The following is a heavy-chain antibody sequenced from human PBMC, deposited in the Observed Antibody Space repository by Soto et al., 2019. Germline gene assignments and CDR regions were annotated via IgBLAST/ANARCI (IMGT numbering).Heavy chain of an antibody. J-gene: IGHJ4*02. Sequence: GGSLRLSCAASGFTFSSYAMHWVRQAPGKGLEWVAVISYDGSNKYYADSVKGRFTISRDNSKNTLYLQMNSLRAEDTAVYYCARGASDYGDLNFDYWGQGTLVTVSS. CDR3: ARGASDYGDLNFDY. D-gene: IGHD4-17*01. CDR2: ISYDGSNK. CDR1: GFTFSSYA. V-gene: IGHV3-30-3*01.